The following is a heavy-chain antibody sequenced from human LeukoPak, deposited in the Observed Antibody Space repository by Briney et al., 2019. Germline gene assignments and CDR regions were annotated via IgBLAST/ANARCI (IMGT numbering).Heavy chain of an antibody. CDR1: GFTFGRYW. D-gene: IGHD3-3*01. V-gene: IGHV3-74*01. CDR3: TTNPIGGFDY. J-gene: IGHJ4*02. CDR2: INSDGSST. Sequence: GGSLRLSCAASGFTFGRYWMHWVRQAPGKGLVWVSRINSDGSSTSYADSVKGRFTISRDNAKNTLYVQMNSLRAEDTAVYYCTTNPIGGFDYWGQETLVTVSS.